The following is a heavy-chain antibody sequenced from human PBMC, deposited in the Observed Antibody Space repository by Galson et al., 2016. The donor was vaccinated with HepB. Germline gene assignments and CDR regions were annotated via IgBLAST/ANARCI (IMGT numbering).Heavy chain of an antibody. J-gene: IGHJ4*02. CDR2: IYNSGST. V-gene: IGHV4-61*01. CDR3: ARGGNFWSGYWGYFDY. Sequence: LSLTCTVSGGSVSSASYYWSWIRQTPGKGLEWIGYIYNSGSTNYNPSLKSRVTISVDTPKNQFSLRLNSVTAADTAVYYCARGGNFWSGYWGYFDYWGQGTLVTVSS. D-gene: IGHD3-3*01. CDR1: GGSVSSASYY.